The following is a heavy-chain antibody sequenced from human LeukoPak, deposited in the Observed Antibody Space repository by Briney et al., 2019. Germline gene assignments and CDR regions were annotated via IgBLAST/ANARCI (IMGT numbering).Heavy chain of an antibody. Sequence: ASVKVSCKASGGTFSSYAISWVRQAPGQGLEWMGRIIPILGIANYAQKFQGRVTITADKSTSTAYMELSSLRSEDTAVYYCAREGTGYCSSTRCRSPGNWFDPWGQGTLVTVSS. CDR1: GGTFSSYA. CDR3: AREGTGYCSSTRCRSPGNWFDP. CDR2: IIPILGIA. V-gene: IGHV1-69*04. D-gene: IGHD2-2*03. J-gene: IGHJ5*02.